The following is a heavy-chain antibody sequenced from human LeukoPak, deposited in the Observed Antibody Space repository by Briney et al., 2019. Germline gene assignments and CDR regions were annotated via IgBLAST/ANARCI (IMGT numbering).Heavy chain of an antibody. CDR2: INPNSGGT. D-gene: IGHD3-9*01. CDR3: ARARSDILTGHPFDY. Sequence: ASVKVSCKASGYTFTGYYMHWVRQAPGQGPEWMGWINPNSGGTNYAQKFQGRVTMTRDTSISTAYMELGRLRSDDTAVYYCARARSDILTGHPFDYWGQGTLVTVSS. CDR1: GYTFTGYY. J-gene: IGHJ4*02. V-gene: IGHV1-2*02.